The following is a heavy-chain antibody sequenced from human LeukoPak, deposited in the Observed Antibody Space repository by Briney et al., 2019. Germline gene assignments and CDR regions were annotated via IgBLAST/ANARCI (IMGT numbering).Heavy chain of an antibody. V-gene: IGHV3-9*01. Sequence: GGSLRLSCAASGFTFDDYAMHWVRQAPGKGLEWVSGISWNSGSIGYADSVKGRFTISRDNAKNSLYLQMNGLRAEDTALYYCAKGKESGSGSYRIYYYYMDVWGKGTTVTISS. CDR3: AKGKESGSGSYRIYYYYMDV. J-gene: IGHJ6*03. CDR2: ISWNSGSI. D-gene: IGHD3-10*01. CDR1: GFTFDDYA.